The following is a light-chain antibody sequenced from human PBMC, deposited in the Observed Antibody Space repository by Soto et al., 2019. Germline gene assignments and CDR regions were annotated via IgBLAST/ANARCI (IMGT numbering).Light chain of an antibody. Sequence: LYLPVTPGVSASLSCKASPSRLHSIGNNYLEWYLQKPGQSPQLLIDLGSKRASGVPDRFSSSGSGTYFTLKSSIEAAEYVSFYCYKRYRNPRAFGQGTKVDIK. CDR3: KRYRNPRA. J-gene: IGKJ1*01. CDR1: PSRLHSIGNNY. CDR2: LGS. V-gene: IGKV2-28*01.